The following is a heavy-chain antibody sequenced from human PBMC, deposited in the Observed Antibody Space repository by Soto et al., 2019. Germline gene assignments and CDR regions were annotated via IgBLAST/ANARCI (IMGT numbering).Heavy chain of an antibody. Sequence: EVQLVVSGGGLIQPGGSLRLTCAASGFIVSSSYMSWVRQAPGKGLEWVSVISSGDDTYYADSMQGRFTISRDNSKNEVYLQMNILCAEDAAVYYCARNSSPEGMDVWGQGTTVTVSS. CDR1: GFIVSSSY. CDR3: ARNSSPEGMDV. J-gene: IGHJ6*02. V-gene: IGHV3-53*01. D-gene: IGHD6-13*01. CDR2: ISSGDDT.